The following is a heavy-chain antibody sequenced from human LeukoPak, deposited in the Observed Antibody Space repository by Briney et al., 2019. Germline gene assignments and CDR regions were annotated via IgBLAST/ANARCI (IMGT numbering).Heavy chain of an antibody. Sequence: ASVKVSCKASGGTFSSYAISWVRQAPGQGLEWMGGIIPIFGTANYAQKFQGRVTITADESTSTAYMELSSLRSEDTAVYYCARVGAGAARLEYWFDPWGQGTLVTVSS. V-gene: IGHV1-69*13. CDR1: GGTFSSYA. J-gene: IGHJ5*02. D-gene: IGHD6-6*01. CDR2: IIPIFGTA. CDR3: ARVGAGAARLEYWFDP.